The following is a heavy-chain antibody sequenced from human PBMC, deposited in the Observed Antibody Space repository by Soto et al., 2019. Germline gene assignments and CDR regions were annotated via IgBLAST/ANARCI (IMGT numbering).Heavy chain of an antibody. D-gene: IGHD2-21*02. Sequence: QVQLVESGGGVVQPGRSLRLSCAASGFPFSTYGIHWVRQAPGKGLEWLAVIWYDGSKKYYADSVQGRFTISRDNSENIGYLPMNSLRADDTAVYYCVKDHCGGDCYSNPYFDYWGQGTLVTVSS. CDR2: IWYDGSKK. J-gene: IGHJ4*02. CDR1: GFPFSTYG. CDR3: VKDHCGGDCYSNPYFDY. V-gene: IGHV3-33*06.